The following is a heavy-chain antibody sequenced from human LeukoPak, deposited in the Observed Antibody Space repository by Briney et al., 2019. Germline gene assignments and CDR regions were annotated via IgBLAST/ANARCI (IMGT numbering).Heavy chain of an antibody. V-gene: IGHV1-69*02. D-gene: IGHD6-13*01. Sequence: ASVKVSCEASGGTFSSYSITWVRQAPGQGVEWMGRIIPMLGIANYAQKFQGRVTIIVDKSTSTAYMELSSLRSDDTAVYYCAREQQLVPNDAFDMWGQGTMVTVSS. CDR3: AREQQLVPNDAFDM. CDR2: IIPMLGIA. J-gene: IGHJ3*02. CDR1: GGTFSSYS.